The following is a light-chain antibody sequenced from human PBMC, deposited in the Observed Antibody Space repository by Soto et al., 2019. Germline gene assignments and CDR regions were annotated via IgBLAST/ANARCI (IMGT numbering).Light chain of an antibody. J-gene: IGKJ1*01. CDR3: QQYGSSPTT. CDR1: QSVSSSY. V-gene: IGKV3-20*01. CDR2: GAS. Sequence: PGERATLSCRASQSVSSSYLAWYQQKPGQAPRLLIYGASSRATGIPDRFSGSGSGTDFTLTISRLEPEDFAVYYCQQYGSSPTTFAQGTKVDIK.